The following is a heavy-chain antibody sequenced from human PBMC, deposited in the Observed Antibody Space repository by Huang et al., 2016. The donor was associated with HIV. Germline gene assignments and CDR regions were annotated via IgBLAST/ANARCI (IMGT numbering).Heavy chain of an antibody. J-gene: IGHJ4*02. D-gene: IGHD1-26*01. V-gene: IGHV3-30*18. Sequence: VQLVESGGGVVQPGRSLRLACAASGFSFSTYGLNWVRQATGKGLEGVAVISYDGSNKYYAHSVKGRFTISRDTSENKVYLQMNSLRHEDTAVYYCAKDGADEEWDIDYWGQGTLVTVSS. CDR3: AKDGADEEWDIDY. CDR1: GFSFSTYG. CDR2: ISYDGSNK.